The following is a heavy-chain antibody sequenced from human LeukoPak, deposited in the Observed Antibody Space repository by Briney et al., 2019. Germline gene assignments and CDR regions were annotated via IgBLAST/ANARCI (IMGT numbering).Heavy chain of an antibody. V-gene: IGHV3-11*01. J-gene: IGHJ4*02. CDR2: ISSSGSTI. CDR3: ARTMVYASQFDY. Sequence: GGSLRLSCAASGFTFGDYYMSWIRQAPGKGLEWVSYISSSGSTIYYADSVKGRFTISRDNAKNSLYLQMNSLRAEDTAVYYCARTMVYASQFDYWGQGTLVTVSS. CDR1: GFTFGDYY. D-gene: IGHD2-8*01.